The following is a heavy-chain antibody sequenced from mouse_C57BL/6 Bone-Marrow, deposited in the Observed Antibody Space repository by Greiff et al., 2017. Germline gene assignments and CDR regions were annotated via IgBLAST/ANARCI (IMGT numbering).Heavy chain of an antibody. V-gene: IGHV1-81*01. D-gene: IGHD2-10*01. CDR2: IYPRSGNT. J-gene: IGHJ1*03. Sequence: VQLQQSGAELAGPGASVKLSCKASGYTFTSYGISWVKQRTGQGLEWIGEIYPRSGNTYYNEKFKGKATLTADKSSSTAYMVLRSLTSEDSAVYFCARSYPWYFDVWGTGTTVTVSS. CDR1: GYTFTSYG. CDR3: ARSYPWYFDV.